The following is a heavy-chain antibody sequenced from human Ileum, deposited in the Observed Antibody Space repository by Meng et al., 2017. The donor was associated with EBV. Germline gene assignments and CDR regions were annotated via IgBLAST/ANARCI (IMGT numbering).Heavy chain of an antibody. Sequence: EWQLVESGGGLVKPGGALRLSCAASGFTFSNAWMTWVRQAPGKGLEWVGRIKSTTDGGTTDYAAPVKGRFTISRDDSKNTLFLQMDSLKTEDTAVYYCEGWRYWGQGTLVTVSS. CDR2: IKSTTDGGTT. J-gene: IGHJ4*02. CDR1: GFTFSNAW. CDR3: EGWRY. V-gene: IGHV3-15*01. D-gene: IGHD2-15*01.